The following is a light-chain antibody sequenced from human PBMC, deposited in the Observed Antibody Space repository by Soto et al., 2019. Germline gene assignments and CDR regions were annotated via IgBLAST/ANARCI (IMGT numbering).Light chain of an antibody. CDR3: QQYSNWPLT. CDR2: GAS. Sequence: EIVMTQSPATVSMSPGERATLSCRASQSVSSNLAWYQQRPGQAPRLLIYGASTRATGFPARFSGSGSGTEFTLTISSLQSEDFAVYYCQQYSNWPLTFGQGTRLEIK. V-gene: IGKV3-15*01. CDR1: QSVSSN. J-gene: IGKJ5*01.